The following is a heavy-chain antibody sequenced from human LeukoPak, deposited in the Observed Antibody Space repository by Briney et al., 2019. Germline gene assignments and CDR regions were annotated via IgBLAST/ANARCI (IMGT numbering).Heavy chain of an antibody. D-gene: IGHD3-10*01. Sequence: GGSLRLSCAASGFTFSSYAMHWVRQAPGKGLEWVAVISYDGSNKYYADSVKGRFTISRDNSKNTLYLQMNSLRAEDTAVYYCAREYYGSGSYPTPDYYYYYGMDVWGQGTTVTVSS. V-gene: IGHV3-30*04. CDR3: AREYYGSGSYPTPDYYYYYGMDV. CDR1: GFTFSSYA. J-gene: IGHJ6*02. CDR2: ISYDGSNK.